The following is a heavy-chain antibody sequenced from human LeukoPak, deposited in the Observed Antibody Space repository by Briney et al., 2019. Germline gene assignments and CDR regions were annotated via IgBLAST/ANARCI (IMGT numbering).Heavy chain of an antibody. Sequence: SETLSLTCTVSGGSISGSSYYWGWIRQPPGKGLEWIGSIYYSGSTYYNPSLKSRVTISVDTSKNQFSLRLTSVTAADTAVYYCARVYGGYDFNYYYYYMDVWGKGTTVTISS. V-gene: IGHV4-39*01. D-gene: IGHD5-12*01. CDR2: IYYSGST. J-gene: IGHJ6*03. CDR3: ARVYGGYDFNYYYYYMDV. CDR1: GGSISGSSYY.